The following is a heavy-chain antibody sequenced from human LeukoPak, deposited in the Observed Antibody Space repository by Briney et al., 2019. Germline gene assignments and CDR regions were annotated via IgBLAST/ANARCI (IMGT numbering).Heavy chain of an antibody. CDR3: TSLYGGNSFDY. Sequence: GGSLRLSCTASGFTFGDYAMSWFRQAPGKGLEWIGFIRSKAYGGTTEYAASVKGRFTISRDDSKSIAYLQMNSLKTEDTAVYYCTSLYGGNSFDYWGQGTLVTVSS. J-gene: IGHJ4*02. D-gene: IGHD4-23*01. CDR1: GFTFGDYA. CDR2: IRSKAYGGTT. V-gene: IGHV3-49*03.